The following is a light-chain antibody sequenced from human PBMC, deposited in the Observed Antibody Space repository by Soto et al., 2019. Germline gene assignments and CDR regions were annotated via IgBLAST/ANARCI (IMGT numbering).Light chain of an antibody. V-gene: IGKV3-15*01. CDR2: GAS. CDR3: QQYNNWPGT. Sequence: EIVMTQSPATLSVSPGERATLSCRASQSVSSNLAWYQQKPGQAPRLLIYGASTRATGIPARFSGSGSGTEFILIISSLQSEDFAVYSCQQYNNWPGTFGQGTKVEIK. J-gene: IGKJ1*01. CDR1: QSVSSN.